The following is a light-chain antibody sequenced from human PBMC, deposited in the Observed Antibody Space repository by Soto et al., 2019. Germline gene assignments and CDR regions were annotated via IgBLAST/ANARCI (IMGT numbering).Light chain of an antibody. CDR1: QGIRNY. V-gene: IGKV1-27*01. J-gene: IGKJ3*01. CDR2: AAS. Sequence: DIQMTQSPSSLSASVGDRVTVTCRASQGIRNYLAWYQQKSGKVPKLLIYAASTLQSGVPSRFSGSGSGTDFTLTISSLQPEDVATYYCQKYDSALLTFGPGTKVDIK. CDR3: QKYDSALLT.